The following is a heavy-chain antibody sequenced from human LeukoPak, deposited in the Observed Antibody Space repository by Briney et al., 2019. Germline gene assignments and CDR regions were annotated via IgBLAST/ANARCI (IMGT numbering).Heavy chain of an antibody. CDR3: ARLELGIGRQGWFDP. CDR2: IYYSGST. CDR1: GGSISSGGYY. D-gene: IGHD7-27*01. Sequence: SQTLSLTCTVSGGSISSGGYYWSWIRQHPGKGLEWIGYIYYSGSTYYNPSLKSRVTISVDTSKNQFSLKLSSVTAADTAVYYCARLELGIGRQGWFDPWGQGTLVTVSS. J-gene: IGHJ5*02. V-gene: IGHV4-31*03.